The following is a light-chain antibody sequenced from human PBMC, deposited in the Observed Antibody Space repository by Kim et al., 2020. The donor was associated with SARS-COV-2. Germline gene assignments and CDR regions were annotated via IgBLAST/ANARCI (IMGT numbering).Light chain of an antibody. V-gene: IGLV10-54*01. J-gene: IGLJ3*02. Sequence: RQTATLTCTGNSNNVGNEGATWLQQHQGHPPKLLSYRNNNRPSGVSERFSASRSGNTASLTITGLQPADEADYYCSAWDSSLSEWMFGGGTQLTVL. CDR2: RNN. CDR1: SNNVGNEG. CDR3: SAWDSSLSEWM.